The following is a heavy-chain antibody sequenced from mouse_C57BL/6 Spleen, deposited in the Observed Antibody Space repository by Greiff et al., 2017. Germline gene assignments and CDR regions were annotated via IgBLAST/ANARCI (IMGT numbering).Heavy chain of an antibody. Sequence: ASGYTFTSYWMHWVKQRPGQGLEWIGNINPSNGGTNYNEKFKSKATLTVDKSSSTAYMQLSSLTSEDSAVYYCARSITTVVADFDYWGQGTTLTVSS. CDR3: ARSITTVVADFDY. CDR2: INPSNGGT. D-gene: IGHD1-1*01. J-gene: IGHJ2*01. V-gene: IGHV1-53*01. CDR1: GYTFTSYW.